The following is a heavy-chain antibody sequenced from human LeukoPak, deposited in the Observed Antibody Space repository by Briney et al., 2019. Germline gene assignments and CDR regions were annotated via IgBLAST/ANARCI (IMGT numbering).Heavy chain of an antibody. CDR2: IYYSGST. J-gene: IGHJ4*02. D-gene: IGHD5-24*01. V-gene: IGHV4-31*03. CDR3: ARDGYNGYFDY. CDR1: GSSISSGGYY. Sequence: SETLSLTCTVSGSSISSGGYYWRWLRQHPGKGLEWIGYIYYSGSTYYNPSLKSRFTISVDTSKNQFSLKLSSVTAADTAVYYCARDGYNGYFDYWGQGTLVTVSS.